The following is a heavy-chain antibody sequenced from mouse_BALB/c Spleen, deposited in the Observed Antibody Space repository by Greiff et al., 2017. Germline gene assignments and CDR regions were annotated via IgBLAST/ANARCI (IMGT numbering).Heavy chain of an antibody. Sequence: EVKLMESGGGLVQPGGSLKLSCAASGFTFSSYGMSWVRQTPDKRLELVATINSNGGSTYYPDSVKGRFTISRDNAKNTLYLQMSSLKSEDTAMYYCANGNYYFDDWGQGTTLTVSS. CDR1: GFTFSSYG. D-gene: IGHD2-1*01. V-gene: IGHV5-6-3*01. CDR2: INSNGGST. J-gene: IGHJ2*01. CDR3: ANGNYYFDD.